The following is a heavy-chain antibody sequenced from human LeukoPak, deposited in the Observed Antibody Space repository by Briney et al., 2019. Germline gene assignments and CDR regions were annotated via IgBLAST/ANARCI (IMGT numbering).Heavy chain of an antibody. CDR2: INPNSGGT. CDR1: GYTFTGYY. V-gene: IGHV1-2*02. Sequence: ALVKVSCKASGYTFTGYYMHWVRQAPGQGLEWMGWINPNSGGTNYAQKFQGRVTMTRDTSISTAYMELSRLRSDDTAVYYCARDRSYSSGWYYWLDPWGQGTLVTVSS. J-gene: IGHJ5*02. D-gene: IGHD6-19*01. CDR3: ARDRSYSSGWYYWLDP.